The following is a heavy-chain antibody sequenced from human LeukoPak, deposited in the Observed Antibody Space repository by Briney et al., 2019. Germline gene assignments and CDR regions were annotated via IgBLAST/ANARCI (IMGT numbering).Heavy chain of an antibody. D-gene: IGHD3-9*01. CDR1: GGTFSSYA. V-gene: IGHV1-18*01. J-gene: IGHJ4*02. CDR2: ISAYNGNT. CDR3: ARIGGILTGYPVPFDY. Sequence: ASVKVSCKASGGTFSSYAISWVRQAPGQGLEWMGWISAYNGNTNYAQKLQGRVTMTTDTSTSTAYMELRSLRSDDTAVYYCARIGGILTGYPVPFDYWGQGTLVTVSS.